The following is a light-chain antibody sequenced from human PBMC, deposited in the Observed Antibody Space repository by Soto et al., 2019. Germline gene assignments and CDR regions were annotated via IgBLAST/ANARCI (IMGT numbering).Light chain of an antibody. J-gene: IGKJ4*01. CDR2: AAS. CDR1: QTLNNY. Sequence: DIQMTQSPSSVSASVGDRVTITCRASQTLNNYLTWFQQTTGKAPKVLIYAASTLQSGVPSRFSGSGSGAEFTLTISSLQPEDFETYYCQQSFSHLLTFGGGTKVDIK. V-gene: IGKV1-39*01. CDR3: QQSFSHLLT.